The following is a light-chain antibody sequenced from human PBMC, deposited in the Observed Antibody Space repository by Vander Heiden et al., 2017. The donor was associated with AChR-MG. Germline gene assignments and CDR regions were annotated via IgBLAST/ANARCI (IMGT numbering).Light chain of an antibody. CDR1: QSLSSY. J-gene: IGKJ4*01. CDR3: QQTYSSPLT. CDR2: GAS. Sequence: DIQMTQSPSSLSASVGDRVTITCRASQSLSSYLNWYQQKPGKVPKLLIYGASSLQRGVPSRFSGSGSATDFTLTISSLQPEDFATYYCQQTYSSPLTFGGGTKVEI. V-gene: IGKV1-39*01.